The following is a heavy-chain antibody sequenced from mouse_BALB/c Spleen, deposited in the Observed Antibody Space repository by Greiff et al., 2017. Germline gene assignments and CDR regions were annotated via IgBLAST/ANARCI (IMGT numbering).Heavy chain of an antibody. Sequence: EVNLVESGGGLVKPGGSLKLSCAASGFTFSSYAMSWVRQTPEKRLEWVASISSGGSTYYPDSVKGRFTISRDNARNILYLQMSSLRSEDTAMYYCASSYYYGSRYYAMDYWGQGTSVTVSS. D-gene: IGHD1-1*01. V-gene: IGHV5-6-5*01. J-gene: IGHJ4*01. CDR1: GFTFSSYA. CDR3: ASSYYYGSRYYAMDY. CDR2: ISSGGST.